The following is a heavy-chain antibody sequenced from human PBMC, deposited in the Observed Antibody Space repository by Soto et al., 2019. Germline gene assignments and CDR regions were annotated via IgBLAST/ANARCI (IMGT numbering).Heavy chain of an antibody. Sequence: SETLSLTCAVSGGSISSSNWWSWVRQPPGKGLEWVGEIYHSGSTNYNPSLKSRVTISVDKSKNQFSLKLSSVTAADTAVYYCARGHGVRSSKAQASRRGFEYWGQGTLVIVCS. CDR1: GGSISSSNW. J-gene: IGHJ4*02. CDR2: IYHSGST. V-gene: IGHV4-4*02. CDR3: ARGHGVRSSKAQASRRGFEY. D-gene: IGHD6-13*01.